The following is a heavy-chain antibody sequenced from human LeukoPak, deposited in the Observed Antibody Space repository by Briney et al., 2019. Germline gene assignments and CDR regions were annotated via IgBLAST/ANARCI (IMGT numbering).Heavy chain of an antibody. Sequence: SHTLSLTCAISGDSVSRNSAAGNWITQSPSRGLEWVGRTYYWSKWYNDYAVSVKSRITINPDTSKNQFSLQLNSVTPEDTAVYYCARGHPPLSGGYDGGRFDYWGQGTLVTVSS. D-gene: IGHD5-12*01. CDR2: TYYWSKWYN. J-gene: IGHJ4*02. V-gene: IGHV6-1*01. CDR1: GDSVSRNSAA. CDR3: ARGHPPLSGGYDGGRFDY.